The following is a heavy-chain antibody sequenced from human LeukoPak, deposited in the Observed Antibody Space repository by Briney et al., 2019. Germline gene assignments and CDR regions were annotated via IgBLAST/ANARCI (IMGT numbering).Heavy chain of an antibody. CDR2: INSDGSST. Sequence: GGSLRLSCAASGFTFSIYWMHWVRQAPGKGLVWVSRINSDGSSTSYADSVKGRFTISRDNAKNTLYLQMNSLRAEDTAVYYCASAPHLRKAYYYYGMDVWGQGTTVTVSS. J-gene: IGHJ6*02. CDR1: GFTFSIYW. D-gene: IGHD4-17*01. V-gene: IGHV3-74*01. CDR3: ASAPHLRKAYYYYGMDV.